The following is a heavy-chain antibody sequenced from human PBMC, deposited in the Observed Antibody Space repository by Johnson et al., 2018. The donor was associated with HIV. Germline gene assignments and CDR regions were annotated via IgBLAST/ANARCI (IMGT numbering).Heavy chain of an antibody. D-gene: IGHD6-13*01. CDR2: ISYDGSNK. CDR3: ARGRYSSSWYLAGAFDI. CDR1: GFTFSSYA. Sequence: QMQLVESGGGVVQPGRSLRLSCAASGFTFSSYAMHWVRQAPGKGLEWVAVISYDGSNKYYADSVKGRFTISRDNSKNTPYLQMNSLRAEDTAVYYCARGRYSSSWYLAGAFDIWGQGTMVTVSS. J-gene: IGHJ3*02. V-gene: IGHV3-30-3*01.